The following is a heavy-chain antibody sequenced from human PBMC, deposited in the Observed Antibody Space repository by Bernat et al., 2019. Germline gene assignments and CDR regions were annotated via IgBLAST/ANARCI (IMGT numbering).Heavy chain of an antibody. CDR2: ISAYNGNT. D-gene: IGHD2-8*01. CDR1: GYTFTSYG. J-gene: IGHJ6*02. V-gene: IGHV1-18*01. Sequence: QVQLVQSGAEVKKPGASVKVSCKASGYTFTSYGISWVRQAPGQGLEWMGWISAYNGNTNYAQKLQGRVTMATDTSTSTAYMELRSLRSDDTAVYYCAGEGYGTNGVCYVYYYYGMDVWGQGTTVTVSS. CDR3: AGEGYGTNGVCYVYYYYGMDV.